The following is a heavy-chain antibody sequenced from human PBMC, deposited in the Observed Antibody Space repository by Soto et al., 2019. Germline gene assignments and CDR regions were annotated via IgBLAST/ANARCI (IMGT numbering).Heavy chain of an antibody. CDR3: AREGALLYGGNPDYYYTVGV. CDR1: GGFVSSSSYS. J-gene: IGHJ6*02. Sequence: SETLSLTWSVSGGFVSSSSYSWGWIRQSPGKGLEWIGTMYSSENTYYNPSLLSRVTISVDTSKNEFSLRLSSVTAADTAVYYCAREGALLYGGNPDYYYTVGVWGQGTTVTVSS. D-gene: IGHD4-17*01. V-gene: IGHV4-39*02. CDR2: MYSSENT.